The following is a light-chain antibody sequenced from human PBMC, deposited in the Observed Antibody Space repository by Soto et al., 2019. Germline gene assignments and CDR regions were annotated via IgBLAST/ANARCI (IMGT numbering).Light chain of an antibody. CDR3: GTWDSSLSAVV. J-gene: IGLJ7*01. V-gene: IGLV1-51*01. CDR2: DND. Sequence: QSVLTQPPSVSAAPGQKVTISCSGSSSNIGNGYVSWYQQVPGAAPKLLIYDNDKRSSGIPDRFSGSKSGTSATLGITGLQTGDEADYYCGTWDSSLSAVVFGGGTQLTVL. CDR1: SSNIGNGY.